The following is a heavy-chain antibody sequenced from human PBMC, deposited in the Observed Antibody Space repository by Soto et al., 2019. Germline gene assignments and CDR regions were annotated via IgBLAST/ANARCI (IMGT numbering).Heavy chain of an antibody. Sequence: ASVKVSCKASGGTFSSYAISWVRQAPGQGLEWMGGIIPIFGTANYAQKFQGRVTITADESTSTAYMELSSLRSEDTAVYYCARDVGFLTGYPTGYFDYWGQGTLVTVSS. CDR1: GGTFSSYA. D-gene: IGHD3-9*01. J-gene: IGHJ4*02. CDR2: IIPIFGTA. V-gene: IGHV1-69*13. CDR3: ARDVGFLTGYPTGYFDY.